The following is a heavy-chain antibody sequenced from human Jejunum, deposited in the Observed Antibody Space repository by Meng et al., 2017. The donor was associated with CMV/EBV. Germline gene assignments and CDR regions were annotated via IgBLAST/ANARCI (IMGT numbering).Heavy chain of an antibody. V-gene: IGHV3-11*01. CDR2: ISKSGDTI. D-gene: IGHD7-27*01. Sequence: LRLSCATSGFTFSDYYMSWIRQAPGKGLEWISYISKSGDTIYYADSVRGRFTVSRDNAENSVYLQMNTLRVEDTAVYYCARLGQFDFWGQGTLVTVSS. CDR1: GFTFSDYY. J-gene: IGHJ4*02. CDR3: ARLGQFDF.